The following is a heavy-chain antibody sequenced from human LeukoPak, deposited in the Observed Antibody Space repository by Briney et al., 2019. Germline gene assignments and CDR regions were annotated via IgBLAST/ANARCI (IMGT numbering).Heavy chain of an antibody. V-gene: IGHV5-51*01. Sequence: SRXISGKGXGXRFXSYWSGWVRRLPGKGRGGMGIFYPSASDTRSTPSFQAQVTISPDKSIRTAYLQSSSLKASDTAMYYCARPLYGDHGRYGMDVWGQGTTVTVSS. CDR3: ARPLYGDHGRYGMDV. CDR2: FYPSASDT. J-gene: IGHJ6*02. CDR1: GXRFXSYW. D-gene: IGHD4-17*01.